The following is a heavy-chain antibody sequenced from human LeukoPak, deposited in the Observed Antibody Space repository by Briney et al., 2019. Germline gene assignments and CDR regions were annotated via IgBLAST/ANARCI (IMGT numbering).Heavy chain of an antibody. CDR2: ISHSGST. V-gene: IGHV4-38-2*02. D-gene: IGHD2-21*01. J-gene: IGHJ6*03. CDR1: GYSISSGYY. Sequence: SETLSLTCTVSGYSISSGYYWGWIRQPPGKGLEWIGSISHSGSTYYKPSLKSRVTISVDTSKNQFSLKLSSVTAADTAVYYCARQAYSTIAYYYYMDVWGKGTTVTISS. CDR3: ARQAYSTIAYYYYMDV.